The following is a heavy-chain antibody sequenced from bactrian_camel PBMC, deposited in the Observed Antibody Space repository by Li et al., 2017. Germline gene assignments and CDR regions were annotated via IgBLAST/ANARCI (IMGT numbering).Heavy chain of an antibody. D-gene: IGHD7*01. CDR2: SSSDGRT. V-gene: IGHV3S53*01. CDR3: AAESLCIWLHTYKN. CDR1: AQSYSSVC. J-gene: IGHJ4*01. Sequence: HVQLVESGGGSVQAGGSLRLSCQASAQSYSSVCMGWFRQDPGKEREAIATSSSDGRTSYADSVRGRFAVSRDSAKSTLYLQMNSLKPEDTAMYYCAAESLCIWLHTYKNWGQGTQVTVS.